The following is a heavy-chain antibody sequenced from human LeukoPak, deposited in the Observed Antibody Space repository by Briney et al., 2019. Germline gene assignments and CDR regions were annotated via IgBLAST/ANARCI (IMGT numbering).Heavy chain of an antibody. J-gene: IGHJ4*02. D-gene: IGHD1-26*01. Sequence: SGPALVKPTQTLTLTCTFSGFSLSTSGMCVTWIRQPPGKALEWLARIDWDDDKYYSTSLKTRLTISKDTSKNQVVLIITNMDPVDTATYYCARIRYSGSYFDYWGQGTLVTVSS. CDR3: ARIRYSGSYFDY. CDR1: GFSLSTSGMC. CDR2: IDWDDDK. V-gene: IGHV2-70*11.